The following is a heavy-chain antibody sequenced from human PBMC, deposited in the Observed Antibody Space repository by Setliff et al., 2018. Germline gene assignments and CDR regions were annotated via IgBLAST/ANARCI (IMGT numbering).Heavy chain of an antibody. D-gene: IGHD6-6*01. Sequence: PGGSLRLSCAASGFTFSNYYMTWVRQAPGKGLEWVANIKEDGGEQYYVDSVKGRFTISRDNAKNSLYLQMNSLAAEDTAVFYCVRLAGQLGQTRSNYYYYYYMDVWGKGTTVTVS. CDR2: IKEDGGEQ. CDR3: VRLAGQLGQTRSNYYYYYYMDV. CDR1: GFTFSNYY. V-gene: IGHV3-7*01. J-gene: IGHJ6*03.